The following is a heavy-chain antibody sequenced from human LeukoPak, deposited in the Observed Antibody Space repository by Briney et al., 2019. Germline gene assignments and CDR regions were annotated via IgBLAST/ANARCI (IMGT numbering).Heavy chain of an antibody. V-gene: IGHV4-39*07. CDR2: IYYSGST. J-gene: IGHJ6*03. CDR1: GGSISSSSYY. CDR3: ARVTPRDYMDV. Sequence: SETLSLTCTVSGGSISSSSYYWGWIRQPPGKGLEWIGSIYYSGSTYYNPSLKSRVTISVDTSKNQFSLKLSSVTAADTAVYYCARVTPRDYMDVWGKGTTVTVSS. D-gene: IGHD4-23*01.